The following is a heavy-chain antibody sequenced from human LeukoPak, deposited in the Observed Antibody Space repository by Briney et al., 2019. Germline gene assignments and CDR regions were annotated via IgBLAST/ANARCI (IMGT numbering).Heavy chain of an antibody. Sequence: GESLKISCKGSGYTFTSYWIGWVRQMPGKGLEWMGIIYPGDSDTRYSPSFQGQVTISADKSISTAYLQWSSLKASDTAMYYCASTSCSGGSCYRRDAFDIWGQGTMVTVSS. D-gene: IGHD2-15*01. CDR1: GYTFTSYW. V-gene: IGHV5-51*01. CDR3: ASTSCSGGSCYRRDAFDI. CDR2: IYPGDSDT. J-gene: IGHJ3*02.